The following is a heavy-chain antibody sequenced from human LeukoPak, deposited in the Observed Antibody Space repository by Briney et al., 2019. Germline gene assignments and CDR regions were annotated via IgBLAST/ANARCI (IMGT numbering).Heavy chain of an antibody. CDR2: ISWSSGNI. Sequence: GRSLRLSCAASGFTFDDYAMHWVRQAPGKGLEWVSGISWSSGNIGYADSVKGRFTIFRDNAKNSLYLQMNRLRAEDTAVYYCAKDFSSSRAGGDYWGQGTLVTVSS. CDR1: GFTFDDYA. D-gene: IGHD6-13*01. CDR3: AKDFSSSRAGGDY. J-gene: IGHJ4*02. V-gene: IGHV3-9*01.